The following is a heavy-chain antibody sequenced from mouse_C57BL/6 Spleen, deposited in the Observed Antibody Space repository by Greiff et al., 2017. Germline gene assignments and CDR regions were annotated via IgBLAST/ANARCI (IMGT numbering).Heavy chain of an antibody. CDR1: FTFTDYY. Sequence: EVKLVESGGGLVQPGGFTFTDYYMSWVRQPPGKALEWLGFIRNKANGYTTAYSASVKGRFTISRDNSQSILYLQMNALRAEDSATYYCARYNYGSSLFDYWGQGTTRTVSS. J-gene: IGHJ2*01. V-gene: IGHV7-3*01. CDR3: ARYNYGSSLFDY. CDR2: IRNKANGYTT. D-gene: IGHD1-1*01.